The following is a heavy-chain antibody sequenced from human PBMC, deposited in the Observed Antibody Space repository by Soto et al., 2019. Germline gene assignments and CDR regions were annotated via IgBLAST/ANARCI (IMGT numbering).Heavy chain of an antibody. D-gene: IGHD2-2*01. V-gene: IGHV4-30-2*01. CDR3: ATSFRFNFAF. CDR1: GGSISSGGLS. J-gene: IGHJ4*02. CDR2: IYHSGT. Sequence: TLSLTCAVSGGSISSGGLSWSWIRQPLGKGLEWIGYIYHSGTFYTPALQSRVTISVDKSKNQFSLKLNSVTAADTAVYYCATSFRFNFAFWGPGILVTVSS.